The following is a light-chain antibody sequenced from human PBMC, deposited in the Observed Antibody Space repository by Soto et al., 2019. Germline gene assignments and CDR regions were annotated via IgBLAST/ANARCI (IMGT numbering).Light chain of an antibody. CDR3: SSYAGSDNLVL. CDR1: SSDVGGYNF. J-gene: IGLJ2*01. CDR2: EVI. V-gene: IGLV2-8*01. Sequence: QSALSQPPSASGSPGQSVTISCTGSSSDVGGYNFVSWYQHLPGKAPKLMIYEVIQRPSGVPDRFSGSKSGNTASLTVSGLQAEDEADYYCSSYAGSDNLVLFGGGTKLTVL.